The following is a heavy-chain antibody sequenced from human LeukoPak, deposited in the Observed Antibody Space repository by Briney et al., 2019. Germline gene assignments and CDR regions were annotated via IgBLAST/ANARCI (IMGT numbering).Heavy chain of an antibody. CDR3: ARLIAVAGTRGADY. V-gene: IGHV4-34*01. CDR1: GGSFCGYY. CDR2: INHSGST. D-gene: IGHD6-19*01. Sequence: ASETLSLTCAVYGGSFCGYYWSWIRQPPGKGLEWIGEINHSGSTNYNPSLKSRVTISVDTSKNQFSLKLRSVTAADTAVYYCARLIAVAGTRGADYWGQGTLVTVSS. J-gene: IGHJ4*02.